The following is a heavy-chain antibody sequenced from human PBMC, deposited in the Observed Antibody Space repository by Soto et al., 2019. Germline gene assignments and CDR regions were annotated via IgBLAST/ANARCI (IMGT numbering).Heavy chain of an antibody. Sequence: PVGSLRLSCAASGFTFSSYAMSWVRQAPGKGLEWVSAISGSGGSTYYADSVKGRFTISRDNSKNTLYLQMNSLRAEDTAVYYCAKDGPAARPVAYYFDYWGQGTLVTVSS. CDR2: ISGSGGST. D-gene: IGHD6-6*01. V-gene: IGHV3-23*01. CDR3: AKDGPAARPVAYYFDY. J-gene: IGHJ4*02. CDR1: GFTFSSYA.